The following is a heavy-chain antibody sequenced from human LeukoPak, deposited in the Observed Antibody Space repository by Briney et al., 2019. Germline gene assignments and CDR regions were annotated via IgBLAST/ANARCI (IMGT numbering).Heavy chain of an antibody. CDR2: INHSGST. D-gene: IGHD2-15*01. CDR3: ASIAVVVAATHYFDY. CDR1: GGSFSGYY. V-gene: IGHV4-34*01. Sequence: PSETLSLTCAVYGGSFSGYYWSWIRQPPGKGLEWIGEINHSGSTNYNLSLKSRVTISVDTSKNQFSLKLSSVTAADTAVYYCASIAVVVAATHYFDYWGQGTLVTVSS. J-gene: IGHJ4*02.